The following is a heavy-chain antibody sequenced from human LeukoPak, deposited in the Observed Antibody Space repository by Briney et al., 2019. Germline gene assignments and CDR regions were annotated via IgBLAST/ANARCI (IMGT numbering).Heavy chain of an antibody. CDR3: ARGWGRGSSTSWDAFDI. V-gene: IGHV4-59*01. CDR2: IYYSGST. Sequence: SETLSLTCTVSGGSISSYYWSWIRQPPGKGLEWIGYIYYSGSTNYNPSLKSRVTISVDTSKNQFSLKLSSVTAADTDVYYCARGWGRGSSTSWDAFDIWGQGTMVTVSS. D-gene: IGHD2-2*01. J-gene: IGHJ3*02. CDR1: GGSISSYY.